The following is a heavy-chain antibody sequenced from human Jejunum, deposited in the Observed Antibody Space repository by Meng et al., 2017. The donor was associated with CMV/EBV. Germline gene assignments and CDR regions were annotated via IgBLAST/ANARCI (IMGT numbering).Heavy chain of an antibody. J-gene: IGHJ4*02. CDR3: ARDSPLDGYSLLDY. CDR1: GYTFTSYA. D-gene: IGHD5-24*01. CDR2: IDPNTGNP. V-gene: IGHV7-4-1*02. Sequence: QVQLVQSGSELKQPGASVKVSGRPSGYTFTSYAINWVRQAPGQGPDWMGWIDPNTGNPTYDQGFTGRFVFSLDTSVSTAYLQINSLRADDTAVYYCARDSPLDGYSLLDYWGQGTLVTVSS.